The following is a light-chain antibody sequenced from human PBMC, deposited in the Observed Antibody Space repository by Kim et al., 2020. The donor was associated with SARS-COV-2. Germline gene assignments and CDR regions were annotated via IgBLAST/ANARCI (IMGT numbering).Light chain of an antibody. CDR3: SSYTSFTTLV. CDR2: DVS. Sequence: GQSITISGTGTSSDVGGYDYVSWYQQHPGKAPQLVIYDVSHRHSGISNRFSGSKSGSTASLTISGLQAEDEADYYCSSYTSFTTLVFGGGTQLTVL. CDR1: SSDVGGYDY. J-gene: IGLJ3*02. V-gene: IGLV2-14*03.